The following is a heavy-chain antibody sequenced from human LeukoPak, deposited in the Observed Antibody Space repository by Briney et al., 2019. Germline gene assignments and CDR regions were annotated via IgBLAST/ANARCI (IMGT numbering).Heavy chain of an antibody. CDR3: ARGGARGYSYGAIDY. CDR1: GFTFSSYW. V-gene: IGHV3-74*01. Sequence: PGGSLRLSCAASGFTFSSYWMHWVRQAPGKGLVWVSRINSDGSSTSYADSVKGRFTISRDNAKNTLYLQMNSLRAEDTAVYYCARGGARGYSYGAIDYWGQGTLVTVSS. D-gene: IGHD5-18*01. CDR2: INSDGSST. J-gene: IGHJ4*02.